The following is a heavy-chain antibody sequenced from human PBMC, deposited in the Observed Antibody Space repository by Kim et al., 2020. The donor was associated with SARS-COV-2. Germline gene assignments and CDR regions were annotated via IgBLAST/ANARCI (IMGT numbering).Heavy chain of an antibody. CDR1: GYTFTGYY. J-gene: IGHJ6*01. Sequence: ASVKVSCKASGYTFTGYYMHWVRQAPGQGLEWMGWINPNSGGTNYAQKFQGRVTMTRDTSISTAYMELSRLRSDDTAVYYCATSGYSYGYARYYYYGMDVLGQRATVPLSS. CDR3: ATSGYSYGYARYYYYGMDV. V-gene: IGHV1-2*02. D-gene: IGHD5-18*01. CDR2: INPNSGGT.